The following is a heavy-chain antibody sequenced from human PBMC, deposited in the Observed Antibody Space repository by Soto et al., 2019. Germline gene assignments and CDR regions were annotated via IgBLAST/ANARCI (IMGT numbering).Heavy chain of an antibody. D-gene: IGHD6-13*01. J-gene: IGHJ4*02. V-gene: IGHV1-2*04. CDR1: GYTLTGYY. CDR3: ARGLNVIAAAGSDY. Sequence: GASVKVSCKASGYTLTGYYMHWVRQAPGQGLEWMGWINPNSGGTNYAQKFQGWVTMTRDTSISTAYMELSRLRSDDTAVYYCARGLNVIAAAGSDYWGQGTLVTVSS. CDR2: INPNSGGT.